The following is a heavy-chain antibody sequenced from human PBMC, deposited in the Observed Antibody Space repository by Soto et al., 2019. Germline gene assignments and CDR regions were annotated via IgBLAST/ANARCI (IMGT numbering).Heavy chain of an antibody. Sequence: EVRLVESGGRLVQPGGSLRLSCAASGFTFSSYTMNWVRQAPGKGLEWISYISHSSDNLYYADSVKGRFTISRDNAKNSLYLHINNLRDEDTALYYCARYLVSGGLCYYYCLDVWGQGTTVIVSS. J-gene: IGHJ6*02. V-gene: IGHV3-48*02. CDR3: ARYLVSGGLCYYYCLDV. CDR2: ISHSSDNL. CDR1: GFTFSSYT.